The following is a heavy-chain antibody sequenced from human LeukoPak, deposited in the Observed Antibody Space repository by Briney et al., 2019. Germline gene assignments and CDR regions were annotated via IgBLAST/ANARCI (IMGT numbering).Heavy chain of an antibody. Sequence: SGTLSLTCGVSGGSLITTNWWSWVRQPPGKGLEWIGEVHLNGATNYNPSLESRVSMSIDKSNNQLSLKLSSVTAADTATYYCTRESGAFSPFSFWGQGTLVTVSS. V-gene: IGHV4-4*02. D-gene: IGHD1-26*01. CDR1: GGSLITTNW. CDR2: VHLNGAT. CDR3: TRESGAFSPFSF. J-gene: IGHJ1*01.